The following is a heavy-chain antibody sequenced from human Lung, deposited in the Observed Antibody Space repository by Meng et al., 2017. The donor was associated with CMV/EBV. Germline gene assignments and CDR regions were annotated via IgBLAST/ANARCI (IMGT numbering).Heavy chain of an antibody. V-gene: IGHV4-4*02. CDR1: GGSISSNNW. CDR3: ARVIYYGSGIFDY. D-gene: IGHD3-10*01. Sequence: AFSGGSISSNNWWSLVRQPPGKGLEWVGKIYHSGSTNYNPSLKSRVTISVDKSKNQFSLKLSSVTAADTAMYYCARVIYYGSGIFDYWGQGTLVTVSS. J-gene: IGHJ4*02. CDR2: IYHSGST.